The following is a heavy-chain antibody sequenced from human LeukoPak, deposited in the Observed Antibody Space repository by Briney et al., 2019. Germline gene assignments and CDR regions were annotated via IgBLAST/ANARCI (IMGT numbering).Heavy chain of an antibody. J-gene: IGHJ4*02. V-gene: IGHV3-21*01. D-gene: IGHD2-15*01. Sequence: GGSLRLSCAASGFTFSSYSMNWVRQAPGKGLEWVPSISSSSSYIYYANSVKGRFTISRDNAKNSLYLQMNSLRAEDTAVYYCARGELGYCSGGSCKHDYWGQGTLVTVSS. CDR1: GFTFSSYS. CDR3: ARGELGYCSGGSCKHDY. CDR2: ISSSSSYI.